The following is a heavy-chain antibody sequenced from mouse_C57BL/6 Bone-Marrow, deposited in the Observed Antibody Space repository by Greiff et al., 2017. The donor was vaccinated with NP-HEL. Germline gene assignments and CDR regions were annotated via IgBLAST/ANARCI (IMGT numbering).Heavy chain of an antibody. D-gene: IGHD1-1*01. CDR1: GYTFTDYY. CDR2: INPNNGGT. J-gene: IGHJ2*01. Sequence: EVQLQQSGPELVKPGASVKISCKASGYTFTDYYMNWVKQSHGKSLEWIGDINPNNGGTSYNQKFKGKATLTVDKSSSTAYMELRSLTSEYSAVYYCARFGSNYFDYWGQGTTLTVSS. V-gene: IGHV1-26*01. CDR3: ARFGSNYFDY.